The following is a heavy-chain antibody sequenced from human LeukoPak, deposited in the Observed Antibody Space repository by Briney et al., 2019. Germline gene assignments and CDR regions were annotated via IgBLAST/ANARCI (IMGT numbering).Heavy chain of an antibody. CDR3: ARGHHYYDSSAYYY. J-gene: IGHJ4*02. V-gene: IGHV3-74*01. CDR2: INSDGSTT. D-gene: IGHD3-22*01. CDR1: GFAFISYW. Sequence: GGSLRLSCAASGFAFISYWMHWVRQAPGKGLVWVSRINSDGSTTSYAASVKGRFTISRDTAKNTLYLQMNSLRAEDTAVYYCARGHHYYDSSAYYYWGQGTLVTVSS.